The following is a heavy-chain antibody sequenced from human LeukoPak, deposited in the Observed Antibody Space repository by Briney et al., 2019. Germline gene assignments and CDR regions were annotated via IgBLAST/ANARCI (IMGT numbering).Heavy chain of an antibody. CDR1: GGTFSSYA. J-gene: IGHJ6*02. V-gene: IGHV1-69*01. Sequence: SVKVSCKASGGTFSSYAISWVRQAPGQGLEWMGGIIPIFGTANYAQKFQGRVTITADESTSTAYMELSSLRSEDTAVYYCARDRDSSGYYVPKNYYGLDVWGQGTTVTVSS. CDR3: ARDRDSSGYYVPKNYYGLDV. CDR2: IIPIFGTA. D-gene: IGHD3-22*01.